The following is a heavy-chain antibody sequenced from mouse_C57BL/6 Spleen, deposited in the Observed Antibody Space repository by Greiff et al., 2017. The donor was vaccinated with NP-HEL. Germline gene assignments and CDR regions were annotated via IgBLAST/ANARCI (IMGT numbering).Heavy chain of an antibody. CDR1: GYSITSGYY. D-gene: IGHD1-1*01. V-gene: IGHV3-6*01. CDR3: ARGDWGSRRWYFDV. CDR2: ISYDGSN. Sequence: EVQLQESGPGLVKPSQSLSLTCSVTGYSITSGYYWNWIRQFPGNILEWMGYISYDGSNNYKPSLKNRISITRDTSKNQCFLKLNSVTTEDTATYYCARGDWGSRRWYFDVWGTGTTVTVSS. J-gene: IGHJ1*03.